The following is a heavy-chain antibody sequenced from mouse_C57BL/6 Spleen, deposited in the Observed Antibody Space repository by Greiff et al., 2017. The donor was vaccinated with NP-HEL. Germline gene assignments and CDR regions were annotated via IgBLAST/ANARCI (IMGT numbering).Heavy chain of an antibody. CDR3: ARSIYDYDYFDY. D-gene: IGHD2-4*01. J-gene: IGHJ2*01. V-gene: IGHV7-3*01. Sequence: EVQVVESGGGLVQPGGSLSLSCAASGFTFTDYYMSWVRQPPGKALEWLGFIRNKANGYTTEYSASVKGRFTISRDNSQSILYLQMNALRAEDSATYYCARSIYDYDYFDYWGQGTTLTVSS. CDR2: IRNKANGYTT. CDR1: GFTFTDYY.